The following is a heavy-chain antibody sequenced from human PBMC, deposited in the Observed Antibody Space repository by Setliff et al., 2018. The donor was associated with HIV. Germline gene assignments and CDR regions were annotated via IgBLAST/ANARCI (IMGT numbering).Heavy chain of an antibody. CDR3: ASGYRRDY. CDR2: IYYSGSA. CDR1: GGSIWNYY. V-gene: IGHV4-59*04. Sequence: SETLSLTCTVSGGSIWNYYWSWIRQPPGKGLEWIGTIYYSGSANYNPSLKSRVTMSVDTSKNQFSLKLSSVTAADTAVYYCASGYRRDYWGQGTLVTVSS. D-gene: IGHD5-12*01. J-gene: IGHJ4*02.